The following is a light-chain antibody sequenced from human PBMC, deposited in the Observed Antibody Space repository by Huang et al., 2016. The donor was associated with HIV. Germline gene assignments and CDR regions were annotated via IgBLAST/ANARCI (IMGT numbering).Light chain of an antibody. V-gene: IGKV1-39*01. CDR1: QSISAY. CDR3: QKSYTTPLT. Sequence: DIQMTQSPSSLSASVGDRVTITCRASQSISAYFNWYQQQPGKAPKLLIYGASTLQSGVPSRFSGSGSGTDFTLTINSLQPEDFATYYCQKSYTTPLTFGGGTKVEI. CDR2: GAS. J-gene: IGKJ4*01.